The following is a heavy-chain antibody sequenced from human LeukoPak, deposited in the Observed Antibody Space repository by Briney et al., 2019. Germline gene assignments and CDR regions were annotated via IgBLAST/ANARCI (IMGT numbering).Heavy chain of an antibody. CDR2: ISSSGSTI. J-gene: IGHJ6*02. CDR3: ARDARRGDYSSHYYYGMDV. Sequence: IRQAPGXGLEWVSYISSSGSTIYYTDSVKGRFTISRDNAKNSLYLQMNSLRAEDTAVYYCARDARRGDYSSHYYYGMDVWGQGTTVTXXS. V-gene: IGHV3-11*01. D-gene: IGHD2-21*02.